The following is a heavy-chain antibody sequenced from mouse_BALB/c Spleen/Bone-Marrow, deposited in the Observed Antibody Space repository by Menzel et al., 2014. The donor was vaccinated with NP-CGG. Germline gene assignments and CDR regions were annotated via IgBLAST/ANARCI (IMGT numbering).Heavy chain of an antibody. CDR2: IDPANGNT. CDR1: GFNIKDTY. D-gene: IGHD2-14*01. Sequence: VQLQQSGAELVKPGASVKLSCTASGFNIKDTYMHWVKQRPEQGLEWIGRIDPANGNTKYDQKFQGKATITADTSSNTAYLQLSSLTSEDTAVYYCAAYYRYLAWFAYWGQGTLVTVSA. CDR3: AAYYRYLAWFAY. V-gene: IGHV14-3*02. J-gene: IGHJ3*01.